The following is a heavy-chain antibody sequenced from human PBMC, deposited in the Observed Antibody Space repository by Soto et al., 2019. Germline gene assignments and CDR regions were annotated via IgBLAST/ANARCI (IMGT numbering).Heavy chain of an antibody. CDR2: ITGGSSFI. CDR3: ARGNALDY. J-gene: IGHJ4*02. V-gene: IGHV3-21*01. CDR1: GFTFSSYS. Sequence: EVQLVESGGGLVKPGGSLRLSCAASGFTFSSYSINWVRQAPGKGLVWVSSITGGSSFIYYADSVKGRFTISRDNAKNSLFLQLNSLRAEDTAVYYRARGNALDYWGQGTLVTVSS.